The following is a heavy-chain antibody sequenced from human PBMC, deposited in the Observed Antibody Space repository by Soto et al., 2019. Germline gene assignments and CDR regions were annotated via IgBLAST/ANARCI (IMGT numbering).Heavy chain of an antibody. CDR1: GYRFATNW. Sequence: PGESLKISGKGSGYRFATNWIGWVRQMPGKGLEWMGIVYPGDSDTRYSPCFQGQVALSADKSIDTAYLEWTSLKASDTAMYYCATIGIAGTTYYLPYWGQGTLVTVSS. CDR3: ATIGIAGTTYYLPY. J-gene: IGHJ4*02. D-gene: IGHD1-7*01. CDR2: VYPGDSDT. V-gene: IGHV5-51*01.